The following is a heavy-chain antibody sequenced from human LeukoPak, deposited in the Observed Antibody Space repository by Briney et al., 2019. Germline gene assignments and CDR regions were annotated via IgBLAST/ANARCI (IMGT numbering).Heavy chain of an antibody. CDR1: GFTFSRYW. CDR2: IKEDGSGK. V-gene: IGHV3-7*01. J-gene: IGHJ4*02. CDR3: ARDRVAPFDY. D-gene: IGHD2-15*01. Sequence: GGSLRLSCAASGFTFSRYWMSWVRQAPGKGLEWVANIKEDGSGKYCVDSVKGRFTISRDNAKNSLYLQMNSLRAEDTAVYYCARDRVAPFDYWGLGTLVTVSS.